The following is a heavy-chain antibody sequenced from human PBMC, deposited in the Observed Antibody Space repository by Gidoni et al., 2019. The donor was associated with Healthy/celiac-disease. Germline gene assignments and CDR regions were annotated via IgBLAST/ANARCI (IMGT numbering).Heavy chain of an antibody. Sequence: QVQLQESGPGLVKPSETLSLTCPVSGGSISSYYWSWIRQPPGKGLEWIGYIYYSGSTNYNPSLKSRVTISVDTSKNQFSLKLSSVTAADTAVYYCARGVKGMDVWGQGTTVTVSS. CDR1: GGSISSYY. CDR3: ARGVKGMDV. CDR2: IYYSGST. V-gene: IGHV4-59*01. J-gene: IGHJ6*02.